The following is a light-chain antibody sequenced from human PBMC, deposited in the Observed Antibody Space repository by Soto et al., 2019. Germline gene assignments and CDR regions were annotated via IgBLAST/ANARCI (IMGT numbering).Light chain of an antibody. CDR1: QGISSY. J-gene: IGKJ1*01. CDR3: QQCYSYPWT. V-gene: IGKV1-8*01. Sequence: ANRMTQSPSSFSASTGDRVTITCRASQGISSYLAWYQQKPGKAPKVLIYVASTLQSGVPSRFSGSGSGTDFTLTVSCLQSEDFASYFCQQCYSYPWTFGQGTK. CDR2: VAS.